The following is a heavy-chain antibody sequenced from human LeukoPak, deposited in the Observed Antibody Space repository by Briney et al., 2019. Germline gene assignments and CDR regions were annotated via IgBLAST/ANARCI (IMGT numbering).Heavy chain of an antibody. D-gene: IGHD5-18*01. Sequence: PGGSLRLSCAASGFTFSSYAMSWVRQAPGKGLEWVSAISGSGGSTYYADSVKGRFTVSRDNSKNTLYLQMNSLRAEDTAVYYCARHDVSRGNDYGFDYWGRGTRVTVSS. CDR1: GFTFSSYA. J-gene: IGHJ4*02. V-gene: IGHV3-23*01. CDR2: ISGSGGST. CDR3: ARHDVSRGNDYGFDY.